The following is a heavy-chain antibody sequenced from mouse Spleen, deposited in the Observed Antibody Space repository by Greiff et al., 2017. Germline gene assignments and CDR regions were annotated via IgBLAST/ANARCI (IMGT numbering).Heavy chain of an antibody. J-gene: IGHJ4*01. Sequence: VQLQQSGAELVRPGVSVKISCKGSGYTFTDYAMHWVKQSHAKSLEWIGVISTYYGDASYNQKFKGKARLTADKSSSTAYMQLSSLTSDDSAVYFCARRGDRAYAMDYWGQGTSVTVSS. V-gene: IGHV1S137*01. CDR1: GYTFTDYA. CDR2: ISTYYGDA. CDR3: ARRGDRAYAMDY. D-gene: IGHD3-3*01.